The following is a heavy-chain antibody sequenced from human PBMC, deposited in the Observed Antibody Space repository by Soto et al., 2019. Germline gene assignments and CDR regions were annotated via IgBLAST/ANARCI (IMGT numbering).Heavy chain of an antibody. D-gene: IGHD5-18*01. Sequence: LRLSCAASGFTFSSYGMSWVRQAPGEGLEWVSGISGSGGSTYYADSVKGRFTISRDNSKNTLYLQMYSLRAEDTAVYYCAKTGPGSSYGYYFDSWGQGTLVTVSS. CDR1: GFTFSSYG. CDR3: AKTGPGSSYGYYFDS. J-gene: IGHJ4*02. V-gene: IGHV3-23*01. CDR2: ISGSGGST.